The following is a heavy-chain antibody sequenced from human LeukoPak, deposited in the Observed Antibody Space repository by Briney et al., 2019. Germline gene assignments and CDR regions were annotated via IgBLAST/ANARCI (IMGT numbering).Heavy chain of an antibody. CDR1: GFTLSSYS. J-gene: IGHJ4*02. Sequence: SGGSLRLSCVASGFTLSSYSMNWVRQAPGKGLEWVSYISDTGSTIAYADSVKGRFTMSRDEAKNLLHLQMNSLRDEDTAVYYCTRRFDSWGQGVLVTVSS. V-gene: IGHV3-48*02. CDR2: ISDTGSTI. CDR3: TRRFDS.